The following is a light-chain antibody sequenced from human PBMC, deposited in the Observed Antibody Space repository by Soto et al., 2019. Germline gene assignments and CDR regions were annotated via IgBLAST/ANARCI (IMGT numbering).Light chain of an antibody. Sequence: EIVLTQSPGTVSLSPGERATLSCRASQSVSSSSLAWYQQRPGQAPRLLIFTASSRATGIPDRFSGGGSGTDFTLTISRLEPEDFAVYYCQQCGSSPWTFGQGTKVDI. V-gene: IGKV3-20*01. CDR3: QQCGSSPWT. CDR1: QSVSSSS. CDR2: TAS. J-gene: IGKJ1*01.